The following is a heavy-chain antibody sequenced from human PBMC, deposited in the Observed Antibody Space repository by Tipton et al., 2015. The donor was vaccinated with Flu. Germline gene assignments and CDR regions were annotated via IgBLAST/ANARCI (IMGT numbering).Heavy chain of an antibody. CDR3: ARLGGSGS. V-gene: IGHV4-38-2*01. CDR2: IYHSGST. CDR1: GYSISSGYY. J-gene: IGHJ4*02. Sequence: LRLSCAVSGYSISSGYYWGWIRQPPGKGLEWIGSIYHSGSTYYNPSLKSRVTISVDTSKNQFSLKLSSVTAADTAVYYCARLGGSGSWGQGTLVTVSS. D-gene: IGHD3-10*01.